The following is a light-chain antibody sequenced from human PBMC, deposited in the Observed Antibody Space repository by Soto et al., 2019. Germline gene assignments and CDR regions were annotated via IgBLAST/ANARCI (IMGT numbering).Light chain of an antibody. CDR1: QSVNAN. Sequence: EVVMTQSPATLSVSPGERATLSCRASQSVNANLAWYQQKPGQAPRLLIHGASNRATGIPARFSGSAFGTEFILTISSLQSEDFAVYYCQQYNTWLWTFGQGTKVEI. CDR2: GAS. J-gene: IGKJ1*01. V-gene: IGKV3-15*01. CDR3: QQYNTWLWT.